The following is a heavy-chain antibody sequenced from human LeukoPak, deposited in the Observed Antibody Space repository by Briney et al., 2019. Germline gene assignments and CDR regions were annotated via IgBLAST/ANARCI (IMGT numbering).Heavy chain of an antibody. CDR2: VKPNSGGT. J-gene: IGHJ4*02. CDR3: AREGDYYDSTGYPGLN. V-gene: IGHV1-2*02. Sequence: GSVKGSCKASGYTFTGYHIHRVGQAPGQRVEWMGWVKPNSGGTNYAQKFLGRVTMTRDTSISTAYMELTRLRSDDTAVFYCAREGDYYDSTGYPGLNWGQGTLVTVSS. D-gene: IGHD3-22*01. CDR1: GYTFTGYH.